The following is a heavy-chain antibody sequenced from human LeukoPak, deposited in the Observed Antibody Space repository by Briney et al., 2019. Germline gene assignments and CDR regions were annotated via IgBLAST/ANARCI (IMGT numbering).Heavy chain of an antibody. CDR3: ARYDYGGILFDY. Sequence: PSETLSLTCTVSGGSISNGDYYWSWIRQPPGKGLEWIGYIYYSGSTYYNPSLKSRVTISVDTSKNQFSLKLSSVTAADTAGYYCARYDYGGILFDYWGQGTLVTVSS. CDR1: GGSISNGDYY. V-gene: IGHV4-30-4*08. CDR2: IYYSGST. D-gene: IGHD4-23*01. J-gene: IGHJ4*02.